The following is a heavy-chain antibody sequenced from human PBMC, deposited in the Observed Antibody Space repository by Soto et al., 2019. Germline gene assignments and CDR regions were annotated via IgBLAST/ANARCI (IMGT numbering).Heavy chain of an antibody. J-gene: IGHJ5*02. Sequence: SETLSLTCAVSGGSISSGSYSWSWIRQPPGKGLEWIGYIYHSGSTFYNPSLKSRVTISIDKSKNQFSLKLSSVTAADTAVYYCARVVVPRPISGYNWFDPWGQGTLVTVSS. CDR3: ARVVVPRPISGYNWFDP. V-gene: IGHV4-30-2*01. D-gene: IGHD3-10*01. CDR1: GGSISSGSYS. CDR2: IYHSGST.